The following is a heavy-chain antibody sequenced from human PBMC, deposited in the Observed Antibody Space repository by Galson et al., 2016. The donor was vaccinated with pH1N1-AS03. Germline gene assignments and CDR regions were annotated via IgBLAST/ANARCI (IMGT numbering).Heavy chain of an antibody. V-gene: IGHV1-3*01. J-gene: IGHJ6*02. Sequence: SVKVSCKASGYTFTSYAMHWVRQAPGQRLEWMGWINAGNGNTKYSQKFQGRVTITRDTSASTAYMELSSLRSEDTAVYYCALDRGSGYDLFDYYYCMDVWGQGTTVTVSS. CDR2: INAGNGNT. D-gene: IGHD5-12*01. CDR3: ALDRGSGYDLFDYYYCMDV. CDR1: GYTFTSYA.